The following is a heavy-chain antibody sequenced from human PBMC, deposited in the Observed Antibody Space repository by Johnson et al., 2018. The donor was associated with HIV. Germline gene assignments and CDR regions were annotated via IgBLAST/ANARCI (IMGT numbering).Heavy chain of an antibody. CDR3: AKSGGGPYAFDI. D-gene: IGHD3-10*01. CDR1: GFTFSSYA. Sequence: VQLVESGGGVVQPGRSLRLSCAASGFTFSSYAMHWVRQAPGKGLEWVAVISYDGSNKYYADSVKGRFTISRDNAKKSLYLQVNSLRAEDTAVYYCAKSGGGPYAFDIWGQGTMVTVSS. V-gene: IGHV3-30-3*02. CDR2: ISYDGSNK. J-gene: IGHJ3*02.